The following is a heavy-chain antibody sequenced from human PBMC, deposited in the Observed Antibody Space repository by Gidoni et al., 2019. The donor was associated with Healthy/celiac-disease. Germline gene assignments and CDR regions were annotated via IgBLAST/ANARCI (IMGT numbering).Heavy chain of an antibody. Sequence: EVQLVEPGGGLVKPGGSLTPSCSPSGFTFSSYSMNWVRQAPGKGLEWVSSISSSSSYIYYADSVKGRFTISRDNAKNSLYLQMNSLRAEDTAVYYCARDREQQPIWYFDLWGRGTLVTVSS. CDR2: ISSSSSYI. D-gene: IGHD6-13*01. V-gene: IGHV3-21*01. CDR1: GFTFSSYS. CDR3: ARDREQQPIWYFDL. J-gene: IGHJ2*01.